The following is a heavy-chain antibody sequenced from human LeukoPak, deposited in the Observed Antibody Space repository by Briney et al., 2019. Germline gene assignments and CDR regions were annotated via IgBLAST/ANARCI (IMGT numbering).Heavy chain of an antibody. J-gene: IGHJ4*02. D-gene: IGHD3-10*01. Sequence: GGSLRLSCAASEFTVSSNYMSWVRQAPGKGLEWVSVIYSGGSTYYADSVKGRFTISRDNSKNTLYLQMNSLRAEDTAVYYCASSYGSGSYYRYWGQGTLVTVSS. CDR3: ASSYGSGSYYRY. V-gene: IGHV3-66*01. CDR1: EFTVSSNY. CDR2: IYSGGST.